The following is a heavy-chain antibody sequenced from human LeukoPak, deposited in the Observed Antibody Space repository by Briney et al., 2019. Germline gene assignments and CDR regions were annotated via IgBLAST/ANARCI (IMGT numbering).Heavy chain of an antibody. V-gene: IGHV6-1*01. D-gene: IGHD6-13*01. J-gene: IGHJ4*02. Sequence: SQTLSLTCAISGDSVSSNSAAWNWIRQSPSRGLEWLGRTYYRSKWYNDYAVSVKSRITINPDTSKNQFSLQLNSVTPEDTAVYYCARDWGYSSSWWPYYFDYWGQGTLVTVCS. CDR2: TYYRSKWYN. CDR3: ARDWGYSSSWWPYYFDY. CDR1: GDSVSSNSAA.